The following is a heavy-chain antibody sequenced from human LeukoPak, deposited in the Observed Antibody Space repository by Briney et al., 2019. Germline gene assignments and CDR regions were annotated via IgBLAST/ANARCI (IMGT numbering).Heavy chain of an antibody. V-gene: IGHV1-3*01. CDR3: AMSVEMPPIPSFDY. CDR2: VSAANNP. D-gene: IGHD5-24*01. J-gene: IGHJ4*02. CDR1: GYIFTPYH. Sequence: ASVTVSCTTSGYIFTPYHIHWMRQAPGQGLELLGWVSAANNPEYSQKFQGRVVITRDASATTSYLELNSLRSEDTAVYYCAMSVEMPPIPSFDYWGQGTLVTVSS.